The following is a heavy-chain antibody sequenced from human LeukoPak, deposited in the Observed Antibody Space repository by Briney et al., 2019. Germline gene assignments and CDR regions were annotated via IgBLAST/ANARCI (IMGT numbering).Heavy chain of an antibody. D-gene: IGHD6-19*01. CDR2: ISGSGDST. J-gene: IGHJ3*02. Sequence: GGSLRLSFAASGFTFSSYGMSWVRQAPGKGLDWVSAISGSGDSTHYADSVKGRFTISRDNAKNSLYLQMNSLSADDTAIYYCARDSQWAFDIWGQGTMVTVSS. V-gene: IGHV3-23*01. CDR3: ARDSQWAFDI. CDR1: GFTFSSYG.